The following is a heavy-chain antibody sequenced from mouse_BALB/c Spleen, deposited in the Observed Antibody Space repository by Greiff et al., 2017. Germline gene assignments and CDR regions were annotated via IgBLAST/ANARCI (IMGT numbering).Heavy chain of an antibody. D-gene: IGHD1-1*01. J-gene: IGHJ2*01. Sequence: EVQLQQSGAELVKPGASVKLSCTASGFNIKDTYMHWVKQRPEQGLEWIGRIDPANGNTKYDPKFQGKATITADTSSNTAYLQLSSLTSEDTAVYYCARLLRFQYYFDYWGQGTTLTVSS. CDR1: GFNIKDTY. V-gene: IGHV14-3*02. CDR2: IDPANGNT. CDR3: ARLLRFQYYFDY.